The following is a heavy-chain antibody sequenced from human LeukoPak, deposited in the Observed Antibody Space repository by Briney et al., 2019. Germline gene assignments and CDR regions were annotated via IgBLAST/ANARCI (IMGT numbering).Heavy chain of an antibody. CDR2: ISWNSGSI. V-gene: IGHV3-9*01. J-gene: IGHJ6*02. CDR3: AREPGSERYGMDV. Sequence: GGSLRLSCAASGFTFDDYAMHWVRQAPGKGLEWVSGISWNSGSIGYADSVKGRFTISRDNSKNTLYLQMNSLRAEDTAVYYCAREPGSERYGMDVWGQGTTVTVSS. D-gene: IGHD3-10*01. CDR1: GFTFDDYA.